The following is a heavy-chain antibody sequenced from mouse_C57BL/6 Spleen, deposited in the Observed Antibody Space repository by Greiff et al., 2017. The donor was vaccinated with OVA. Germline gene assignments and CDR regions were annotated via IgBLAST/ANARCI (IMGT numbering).Heavy chain of an antibody. V-gene: IGHV1-55*01. J-gene: IGHJ4*01. CDR1: GYTFTSYW. D-gene: IGHD1-1*01. Sequence: QVQLQQPGAELVKPGASVKMSCKASGYTFTSYWITWVKQRPGQGLEWIGDIYPGSGSTNYNEKFKSKATLTVDTSSSTAYMQLSSLTSEDAAVYYCARGDYYGRAMDYWGQGTSVTVSS. CDR2: IYPGSGST. CDR3: ARGDYYGRAMDY.